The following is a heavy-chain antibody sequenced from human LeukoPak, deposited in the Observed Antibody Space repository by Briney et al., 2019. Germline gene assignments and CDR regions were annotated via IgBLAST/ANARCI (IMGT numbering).Heavy chain of an antibody. D-gene: IGHD6-6*01. Sequence: SETLSLTCTVSGGSIGSSSYYWGWIRQPPGKGLEWIGSIYYSGSTYYNPSLKSRVTISVDTSKNQFSLKLSSVTAADTAVYYCARHRVSQEYSSSFYYYYMDVWGKGTTVTVSS. CDR1: GGSIGSSSYY. V-gene: IGHV4-39*01. J-gene: IGHJ6*03. CDR2: IYYSGST. CDR3: ARHRVSQEYSSSFYYYYMDV.